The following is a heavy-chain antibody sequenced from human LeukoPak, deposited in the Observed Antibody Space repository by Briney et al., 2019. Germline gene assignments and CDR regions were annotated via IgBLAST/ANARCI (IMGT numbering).Heavy chain of an antibody. Sequence: PSETLSLTCAVYGGSFSGYYWSWIRQPPGKGLEWIGEINHSGSTNYNPSLKSRVTISVDTSKNQFSLKLSSVTAAHTAVYYCAREGDATLNYYYYYGMDVWGQGTTVTVSS. V-gene: IGHV4-34*01. CDR3: AREGDATLNYYYYYGMDV. CDR2: INHSGST. J-gene: IGHJ6*02. CDR1: GGSFSGYY. D-gene: IGHD2-15*01.